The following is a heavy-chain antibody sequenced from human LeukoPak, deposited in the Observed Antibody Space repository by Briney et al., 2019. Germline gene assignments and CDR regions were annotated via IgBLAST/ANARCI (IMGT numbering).Heavy chain of an antibody. Sequence: GASVKVSCKASGYTFSSYGIAWVRQAPGQGLEWLGWITAYNGYTRHAQKVQGRVTVTIDTPTSTGHMELRSLRSDDTAVYYCARWSTVDPAYYYGMDVWGQGTTAIVSS. D-gene: IGHD4-23*01. CDR1: GYTFSSYG. J-gene: IGHJ6*02. V-gene: IGHV1-18*01. CDR2: ITAYNGYT. CDR3: ARWSTVDPAYYYGMDV.